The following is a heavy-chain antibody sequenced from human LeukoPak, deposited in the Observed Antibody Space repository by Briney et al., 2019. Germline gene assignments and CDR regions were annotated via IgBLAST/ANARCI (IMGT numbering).Heavy chain of an antibody. J-gene: IGHJ6*02. Sequence: GGSLRLSCAASGFTFSNYAMSWVRQAPGKGLEWVSSISSSSSYIYYADSVKGRFTISRDNAKNSLYLQMNSLRAEDTAVYYCARDWEATVPYGMDVWGQGTTVTVSS. CDR3: ARDWEATVPYGMDV. D-gene: IGHD4-17*01. CDR2: ISSSSSYI. CDR1: GFTFSNYA. V-gene: IGHV3-21*01.